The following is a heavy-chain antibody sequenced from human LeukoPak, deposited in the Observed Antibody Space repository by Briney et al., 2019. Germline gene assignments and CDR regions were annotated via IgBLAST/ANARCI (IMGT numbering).Heavy chain of an antibody. CDR2: IYYSGST. CDR1: GGSISSYY. V-gene: IGHV4-59*08. CDR3: ARAPVGYCSGGTCKRYFDY. J-gene: IGHJ4*02. D-gene: IGHD2-15*01. Sequence: SETLSLTCTVSGGSISSYYWSWIRQPPGKGLEWIGYIYYSGSTNYNPSLESRVTISVDTSKNQFSLKLSSVTAADTALYYCARAPVGYCSGGTCKRYFDYWGQGTLVTVSS.